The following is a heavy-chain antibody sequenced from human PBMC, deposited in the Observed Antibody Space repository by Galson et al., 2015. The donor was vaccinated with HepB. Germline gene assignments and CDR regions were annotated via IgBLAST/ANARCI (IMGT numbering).Heavy chain of an antibody. D-gene: IGHD6-19*01. J-gene: IGHJ4*02. CDR1: GFTFSSYE. CDR2: ISSSGSTI. Sequence: SLRLSCAASGFTFSSYEMNWVRQAPGKGLEWVSYISSSGSTIYYADSVKGRFTISRDNAKNSLYLQMNSLRAEDTAVYYCARDVNGGIAVDYWGQGTLVTVSS. V-gene: IGHV3-48*03. CDR3: ARDVNGGIAVDY.